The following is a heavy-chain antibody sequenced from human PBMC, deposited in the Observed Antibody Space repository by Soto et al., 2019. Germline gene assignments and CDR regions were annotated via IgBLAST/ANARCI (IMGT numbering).Heavy chain of an antibody. V-gene: IGHV1-69*02. CDR3: ATNYGSVSTNFDY. D-gene: IGHD3-10*01. Sequence: QVQLVQSGAEVKKPGSSVKVSCAASEGTFDSYTINWVRQAPVLGPEWMGRIIPMVGMADYVQKFQGRVTLFADKSTSTAYIVLSSLRSEDTAVYYCATNYGSVSTNFDYWGQGTLVTVSS. CDR1: EGTFDSYT. CDR2: IIPMVGMA. J-gene: IGHJ4*02.